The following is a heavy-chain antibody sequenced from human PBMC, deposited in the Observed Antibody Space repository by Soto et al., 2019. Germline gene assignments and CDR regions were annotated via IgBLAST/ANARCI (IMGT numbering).Heavy chain of an antibody. V-gene: IGHV3-21*01. J-gene: IGHJ3*02. Sequence: EVQLVESGGGLVKPGGSLRLSCTASGLSCSSDSMNWVRQAPGKGLEWVSSISGSSSYIYYADSVKGRFTISRDNAKNSVYLQMNSLRAEDTAVYYCARGLGYCNVGSCSGAFDMWGQGTMVTVSS. CDR1: GLSCSSDS. D-gene: IGHD2-15*01. CDR2: ISGSSSYI. CDR3: ARGLGYCNVGSCSGAFDM.